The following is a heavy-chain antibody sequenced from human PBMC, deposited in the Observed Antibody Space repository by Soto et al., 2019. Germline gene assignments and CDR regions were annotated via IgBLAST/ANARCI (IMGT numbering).Heavy chain of an antibody. V-gene: IGHV1-69*02. CDR1: GGTFSSYT. CDR2: IIPILGIA. CDR3: ARAGDGYKNCFDP. Sequence: QVQLVQSGAELKKPGSSVKVSCKASGGTFSSYTISWVRQAPGQGLEWMGRIIPILGIANYAQKFQGRVTITADKSTSTAYMELSSLRSEDTAVYYCARAGDGYKNCFDPWGQGTLVTVSS. D-gene: IGHD5-18*01. J-gene: IGHJ5*02.